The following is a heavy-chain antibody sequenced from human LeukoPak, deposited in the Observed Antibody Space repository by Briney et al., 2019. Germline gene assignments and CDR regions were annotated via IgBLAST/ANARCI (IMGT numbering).Heavy chain of an antibody. CDR1: GFTFSSYA. D-gene: IGHD3-10*01. J-gene: IGHJ4*02. CDR2: ISYDGSNK. V-gene: IGHV3-30*04. CDR3: ARGRRWFGELLSHFDY. Sequence: PGGSLRLSCAASGFTFSSYAMHWVRQAPGKGLEWVAVISYDGSNKYYADSVKGRFTISRDNSKNTLYLRMNSLRAEDTAVYYCARGRRWFGELLSHFDYWGQGTLVTVSS.